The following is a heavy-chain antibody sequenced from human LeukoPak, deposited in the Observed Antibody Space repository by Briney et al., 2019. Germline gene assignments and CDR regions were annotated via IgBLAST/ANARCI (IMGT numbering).Heavy chain of an antibody. CDR2: IYYSGST. J-gene: IGHJ5*02. CDR3: ARTDSSGYYPNWFDP. D-gene: IGHD3-22*01. CDR1: GGSISSSSYY. V-gene: IGHV4-39*07. Sequence: PSETLSLTCTVSGGSISSSSYYWGWIRQPPGKGLEWIGSIYYSGSTYYNPSLKSRVTISVDTSKNQFSLKLSSVTAADTAVYYCARTDSSGYYPNWFDPWGQGTLVTVSS.